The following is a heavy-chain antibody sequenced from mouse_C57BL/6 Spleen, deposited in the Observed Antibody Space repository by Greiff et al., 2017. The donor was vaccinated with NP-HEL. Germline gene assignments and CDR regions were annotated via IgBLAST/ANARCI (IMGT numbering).Heavy chain of an antibody. CDR1: GYTFTSYW. J-gene: IGHJ2*01. V-gene: IGHV1-7*01. Sequence: VQLQQSGAELAKPGASVKLSCTASGYTFTSYWMHWVKQRPGQGLEWIGYINPSSGYTKYNQKFKDKATLTADKPSSTAYMQLSSLTYEDSAVYYCASIYYDYDGDYWGQGTTLTVSS. CDR2: INPSSGYT. CDR3: ASIYYDYDGDY. D-gene: IGHD2-4*01.